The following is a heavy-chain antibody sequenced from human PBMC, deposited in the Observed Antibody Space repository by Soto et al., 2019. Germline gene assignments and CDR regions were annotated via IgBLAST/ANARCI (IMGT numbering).Heavy chain of an antibody. V-gene: IGHV4-39*01. D-gene: IGHD2-15*01. CDR2: IYYSGST. Sequence: SETLSLTCTVSGGSISSSSYYWGWIRQPPGKGLEWIGSIYYSGSTYYNPSLKSRVTISVDTSKNQFSLKLSSVTAADTAVYYCARQSGSYYGMDVWGQGTTVTVSS. J-gene: IGHJ6*02. CDR3: ARQSGSYYGMDV. CDR1: GGSISSSSYY.